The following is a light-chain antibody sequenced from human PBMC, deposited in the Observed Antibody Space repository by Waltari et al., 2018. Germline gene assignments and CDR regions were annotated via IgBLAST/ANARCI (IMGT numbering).Light chain of an antibody. V-gene: IGLV2-8*01. CDR2: EVS. CDR1: SSDVGRSNY. J-gene: IGLJ2*01. CDR3: SSYAGSNNVV. Sequence: QSALTQPPSASGSPGQSVTISCTGTSSDVGRSNYVSWYQQHPGKAPKPMIYEVSKRPSGVPARLSGSKSGNTASLTVSGLQAEDEADYYCSSYAGSNNVVFGGGTKLTVL.